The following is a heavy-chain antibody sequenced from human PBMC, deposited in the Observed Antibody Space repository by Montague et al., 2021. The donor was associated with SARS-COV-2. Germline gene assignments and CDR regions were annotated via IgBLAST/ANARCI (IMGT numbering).Heavy chain of an antibody. CDR3: ARAYYDSSGYYGYFDY. Sequence: SETLSLTCTVSGGSISSYYWSWIRQPPGKGLEWIGYIYYSGSTNYNPSLKSRGTISVDTSKNQFSLKLSSVTAADTAVYYCARAYYDSSGYYGYFDYWGQGTLVTVSS. D-gene: IGHD3-22*01. CDR2: IYYSGST. V-gene: IGHV4-59*13. CDR1: GGSISSYY. J-gene: IGHJ4*02.